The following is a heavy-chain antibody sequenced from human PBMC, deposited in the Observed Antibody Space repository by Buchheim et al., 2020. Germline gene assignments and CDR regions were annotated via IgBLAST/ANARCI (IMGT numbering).Heavy chain of an antibody. CDR2: IKQDGSEK. D-gene: IGHD6-6*01. CDR1: GFTFSSYW. CDR3: ARVRSIAARPEVFDY. J-gene: IGHJ4*02. V-gene: IGHV3-7*01. Sequence: EVQLVESGGGLVQPGGSLRLFCAASGFTFSSYWMSWVRQAPGKGVEGMANIKQDGSEKYCVDSVKGRFTIHREHAKNSMYAQMNSLRAEDTAVYYCARVRSIAARPEVFDYWGQGTL.